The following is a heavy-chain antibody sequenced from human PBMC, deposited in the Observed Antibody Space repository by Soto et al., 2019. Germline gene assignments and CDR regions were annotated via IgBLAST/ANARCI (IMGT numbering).Heavy chain of an antibody. D-gene: IGHD3-3*01. Sequence: ASVKVSCKASGYTFTSYYMHWVRQAPGQGLEWMGIINPSGGSTSYAQKFQGRVTMTRDTSTSTAYMELSSLRSEDTAVYYCARSGAVWSGYYPHYYYYMDVWGKGTTVTVSS. J-gene: IGHJ6*03. CDR3: ARSGAVWSGYYPHYYYYMDV. CDR1: GYTFTSYY. V-gene: IGHV1-46*03. CDR2: INPSGGST.